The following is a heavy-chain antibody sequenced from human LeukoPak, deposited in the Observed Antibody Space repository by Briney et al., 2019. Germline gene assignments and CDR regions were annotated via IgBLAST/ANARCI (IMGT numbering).Heavy chain of an antibody. J-gene: IGHJ3*02. CDR3: ARGRSIPLLRGVAISDGFDI. Sequence: GGSLRLSCAASGFTFSTHGMNWVRQAPGKGLEWVSFIDTSSSYRYYADSVKGRFTISRDNAKNSLYLQMKSLRADDTALYYCARGRSIPLLRGVAISDGFDIWGQGTMVTVSS. CDR2: IDTSSSYR. D-gene: IGHD3-10*01. CDR1: GFTFSTHG. V-gene: IGHV3-21*01.